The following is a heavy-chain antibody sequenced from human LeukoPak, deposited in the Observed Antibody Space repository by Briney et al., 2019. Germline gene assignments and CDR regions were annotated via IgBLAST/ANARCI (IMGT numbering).Heavy chain of an antibody. J-gene: IGHJ4*02. Sequence: SETLSLTCDVSGGSITQTNYWTWVRQPPGKGLEWIGEVNLRGSTNYNPSLMGRVAISVDTSENHVSLQLTSVTAADTAVYYCARTDRLVGYTYGYFDYWGQGTLVTVSS. CDR3: ARTDRLVGYTYGYFDY. CDR1: GGSITQTNY. CDR2: VNLRGST. D-gene: IGHD5-18*01. V-gene: IGHV4-4*02.